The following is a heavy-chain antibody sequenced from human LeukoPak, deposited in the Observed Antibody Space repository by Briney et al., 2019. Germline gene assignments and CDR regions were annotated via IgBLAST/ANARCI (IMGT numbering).Heavy chain of an antibody. Sequence: GGSLRLSCAASGFTFSSYAMNWVRQAPGKGLEWVSALSTSGSSTYYADSVRGRFTISRDNSKNTLFLRMNSLRAEDTAVYYCAKVGISRDLGLLDYWGQGSLVSVS. J-gene: IGHJ4*02. CDR2: LSTSGSST. D-gene: IGHD3-16*01. V-gene: IGHV3-23*01. CDR3: AKVGISRDLGLLDY. CDR1: GFTFSSYA.